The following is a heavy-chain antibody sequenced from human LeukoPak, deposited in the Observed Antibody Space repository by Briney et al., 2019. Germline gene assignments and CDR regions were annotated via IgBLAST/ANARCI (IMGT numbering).Heavy chain of an antibody. D-gene: IGHD1-1*01. CDR3: ARDLRKVEATKDY. CDR1: GFTFSSYW. Sequence: GGSLRLSCAASGFTFSSYWMSWVRQAPGKGLEWVANIRQDGSEKFYVDSVKGRFTISKDNAKNSVYLQLNSLRAEDTAVYYCARDLRKVEATKDYWGQGTLVTVSS. V-gene: IGHV3-7*01. J-gene: IGHJ4*02. CDR2: IRQDGSEK.